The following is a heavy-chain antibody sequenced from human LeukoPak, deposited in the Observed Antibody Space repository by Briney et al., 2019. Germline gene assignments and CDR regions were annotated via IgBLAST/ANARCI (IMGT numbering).Heavy chain of an antibody. J-gene: IGHJ4*02. Sequence: GRSLRLSCAASGFTFSNYAMSWVRQAPGKGLERVSSINPRSGGTYYADSVRGRFTISGDNSKNTLYLQMNSLRAEDTAVYYCAREHMVAAVYYFDYWGQGTLVTVSS. CDR3: AREHMVAAVYYFDY. CDR1: GFTFSNYA. CDR2: INPRSGGT. V-gene: IGHV3-23*01. D-gene: IGHD2-15*01.